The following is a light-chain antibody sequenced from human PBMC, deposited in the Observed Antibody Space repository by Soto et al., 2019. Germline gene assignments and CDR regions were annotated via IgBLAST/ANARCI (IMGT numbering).Light chain of an antibody. Sequence: EIVMTQSPATLSVSPGERATLSCRASESVSNNLAWYQQKPGQAPRLLIFGASTRATGIPARFSCSGSGTEFTLTISNLQSEDFALYYSQQYNKWPRTFGQGTKVDIK. V-gene: IGKV3-15*01. CDR2: GAS. CDR1: ESVSNN. CDR3: QQYNKWPRT. J-gene: IGKJ1*01.